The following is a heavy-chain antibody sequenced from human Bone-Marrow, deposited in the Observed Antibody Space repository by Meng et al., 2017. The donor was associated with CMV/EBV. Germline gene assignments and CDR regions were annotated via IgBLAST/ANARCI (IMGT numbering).Heavy chain of an antibody. CDR1: GGSTSRDY. CDR2: IHYSGST. D-gene: IGHD3-3*01. J-gene: IGHJ6*02. CDR3: ARDRLLERLHGFCYYYYYCMDV. Sequence: PETMSLTRIVAGGSTSRDYCSWIRQPPGKGLEWTGYIHYSGSTNYNTSLKSRVTIPVDTSKNQFTLKMRSVTAADTAVYYGARDRLLERLHGFCYYYYYCMDVWGQGTTVTVSS. V-gene: IGHV4-59*01.